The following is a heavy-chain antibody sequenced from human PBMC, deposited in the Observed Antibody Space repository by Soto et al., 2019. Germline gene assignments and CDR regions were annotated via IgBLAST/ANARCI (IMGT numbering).Heavy chain of an antibody. D-gene: IGHD1-26*01. Sequence: GSLRLSCTASGFTFGDYAMSWVRQAPGKGLEWVGFIRSKAYGGTTEYAASVKGRFTISRDDSKSIAYLQMNSLKTEDTAVYYCTRDYSGSYFDYWGQGTLVTVSS. V-gene: IGHV3-49*04. J-gene: IGHJ4*02. CDR1: GFTFGDYA. CDR2: IRSKAYGGTT. CDR3: TRDYSGSYFDY.